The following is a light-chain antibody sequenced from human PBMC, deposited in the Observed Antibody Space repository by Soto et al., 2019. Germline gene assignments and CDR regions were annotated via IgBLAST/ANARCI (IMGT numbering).Light chain of an antibody. CDR2: DAS. V-gene: IGKV3-11*01. J-gene: IGKJ1*01. CDR3: QQRSNWPLEPLT. CDR1: QSVSSY. Sequence: EIVLTQSPATLSLSPGERATLSCRASQSVSSYLAWYQQKPGQAPRLLIYDASNRATGIPARLSGSGSGTDFTLTISCLEPEDFAVYYCQQRSNWPLEPLTFGQATKVEIK.